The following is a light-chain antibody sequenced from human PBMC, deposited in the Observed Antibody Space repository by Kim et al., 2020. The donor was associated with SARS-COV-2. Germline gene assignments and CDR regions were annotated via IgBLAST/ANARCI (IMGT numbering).Light chain of an antibody. CDR1: RGSIASNY. J-gene: IGLJ3*02. CDR3: QSYDSSDHAV. CDR2: EDN. V-gene: IGLV6-57*01. Sequence: NSMLTQPHSVSESPGKTVTISCTRSRGSIASNYVQWYQQRPGSTPTTVIYEDNQRPSGVPDRFSGSIDSSSNSASLTISGLKTEDEADYYCQSYDSSDHAVFGGGTQLTVL.